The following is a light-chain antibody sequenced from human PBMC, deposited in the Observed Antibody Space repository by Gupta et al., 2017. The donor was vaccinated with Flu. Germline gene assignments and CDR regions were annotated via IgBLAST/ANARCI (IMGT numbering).Light chain of an antibody. CDR2: AAS. V-gene: IGKV1-39*01. J-gene: IGKJ4*02. Sequence: PSSLSASIGDRVTITCRASQSVSNFLNWYQQKPGKAPKLLIYAASTWQGGVPSRFSGSGSGTDFTLTINSLQPEDFATYYCQQGYSTPRTFGRGTTVEIK. CDR1: QSVSNF. CDR3: QQGYSTPRT.